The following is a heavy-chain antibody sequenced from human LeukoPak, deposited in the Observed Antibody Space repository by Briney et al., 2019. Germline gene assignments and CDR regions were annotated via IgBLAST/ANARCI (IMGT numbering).Heavy chain of an antibody. D-gene: IGHD2-2*01. Sequence: SETLSLTCTVSGGSISSYYWSWTRQPAGKGLEWIGRIYTSGSTNYNPSLKSRVTMSVDTSKNQFSLKLSSVTAADTAVYYCARWYCSSTSCYADYWGQGTLVTVSS. CDR2: IYTSGST. CDR1: GGSISSYY. J-gene: IGHJ4*02. V-gene: IGHV4-4*07. CDR3: ARWYCSSTSCYADY.